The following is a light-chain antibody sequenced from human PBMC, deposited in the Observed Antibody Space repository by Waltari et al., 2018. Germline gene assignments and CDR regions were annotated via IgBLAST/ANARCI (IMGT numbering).Light chain of an antibody. J-gene: IGLJ2*01. V-gene: IGLV2-23*01. Sequence: QSALTQPASVSGSPGQSITIPCTGTSSDVGSYNLVSWYQQHPGKAPKFMIYEGSKRPSGVSNRFSGSKSGNTASLTISGLQAEDEADYYCCSYAGSRVVFGGGTKLTVL. CDR1: SSDVGSYNL. CDR3: CSYAGSRVV. CDR2: EGS.